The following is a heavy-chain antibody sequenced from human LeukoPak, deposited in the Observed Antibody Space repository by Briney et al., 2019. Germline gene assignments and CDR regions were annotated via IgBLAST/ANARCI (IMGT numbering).Heavy chain of an antibody. CDR1: GFTFSNAW. Sequence: PGGSLRLSCAASGFTFSNAWMSWVRQAPGKGLEWVGRIKSKTDGGTTDYAAPVKGRFTISRDDSKNTLYLQMNSLKTEDTAVYYCTTDYPDAGAHAFDIWGQGTMVTVSS. CDR3: TTDYPDAGAHAFDI. CDR2: IKSKTDGGTT. J-gene: IGHJ3*02. D-gene: IGHD3-10*01. V-gene: IGHV3-15*01.